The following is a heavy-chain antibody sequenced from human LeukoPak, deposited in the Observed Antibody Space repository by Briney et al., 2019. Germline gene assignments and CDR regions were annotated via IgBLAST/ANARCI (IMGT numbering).Heavy chain of an antibody. J-gene: IGHJ3*02. D-gene: IGHD6-19*01. CDR3: ARDRPGIAVAGDAFDI. CDR2: TFHSGST. V-gene: IGHV4-38-2*02. CDR1: GYSITSGCY. Sequence: SETLSLTCAVSGYSITSGCYWGWIRQPPGKGLEWLGTTFHSGSTFYNPSLKSRVTISVDTSKNQFSLKLRSVTAADTAVYYCARDRPGIAVAGDAFDIWGQGTMVTVSS.